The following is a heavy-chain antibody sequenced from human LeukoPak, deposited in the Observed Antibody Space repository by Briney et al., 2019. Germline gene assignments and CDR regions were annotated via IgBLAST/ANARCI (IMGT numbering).Heavy chain of an antibody. CDR1: GDSISSYY. J-gene: IGHJ4*02. CDR2: IYFSGST. D-gene: IGHD1-7*01. Sequence: SETLPLTCSVSGDSISSYYWSWIRQPAGKGLEWLGHIYFSGSTNYNPSLKSRVTMSVDTSKNQFSLRLSSVTAADTAVYFCARADSWNYVPLDCRGQGTLVTVSA. V-gene: IGHV4-4*07. CDR3: ARADSWNYVPLDC.